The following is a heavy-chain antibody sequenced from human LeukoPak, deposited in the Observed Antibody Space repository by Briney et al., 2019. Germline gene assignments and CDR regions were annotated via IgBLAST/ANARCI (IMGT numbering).Heavy chain of an antibody. CDR2: IKQDAGEI. Sequence: GGSLRLSCVASGFTLSGYWMSWVRQLPGKGLEWVANIKQDAGEIRYVDSVKGRFTISRDNAKNSLYLQMNSLRAEDTAVYYCARDNPAYFGMDVWGQGTTVTVSS. V-gene: IGHV3-7*01. CDR3: ARDNPAYFGMDV. J-gene: IGHJ6*02. CDR1: GFTLSGYW. D-gene: IGHD2-2*01.